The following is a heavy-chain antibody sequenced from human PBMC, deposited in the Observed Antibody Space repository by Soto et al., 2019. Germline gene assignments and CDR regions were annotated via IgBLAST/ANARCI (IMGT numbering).Heavy chain of an antibody. V-gene: IGHV3-23*01. CDR1: GFTFSSHA. J-gene: IGHJ4*02. CDR3: AKDPWELGGYYFDY. Sequence: GGSLRLSCAASGFTFSSHAMSWVRQAPGKGLEWVSAISGSGGSTYYADSVKGRFTISRDNSKNTLYLQMNSLRAEDAAVYYCAKDPWELGGYYFDYWGQGTLVTVSS. CDR2: ISGSGGST. D-gene: IGHD1-26*01.